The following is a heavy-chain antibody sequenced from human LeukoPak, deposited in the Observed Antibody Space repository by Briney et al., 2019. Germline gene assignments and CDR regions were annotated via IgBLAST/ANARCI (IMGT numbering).Heavy chain of an antibody. CDR2: LYDVACT. CDR3: ARYLASCAGDCYPDGFDY. J-gene: IGHJ4*02. D-gene: IGHD2-21*02. Sequence: SESLSLSCTVSGYSISSGCYWGGSRQSPGRGVWWSRSLYDVACTNYSASRRGRVLVSVDTCKNHIYLKVSSVIAAEPCVYYCARYLASCAGDCYPDGFDYWGQGTLVTVSS. CDR1: GYSISSGCY. V-gene: IGHV4-38-2*02.